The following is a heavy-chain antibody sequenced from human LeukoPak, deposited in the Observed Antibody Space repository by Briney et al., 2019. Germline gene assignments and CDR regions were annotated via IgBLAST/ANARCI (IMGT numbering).Heavy chain of an antibody. D-gene: IGHD5-12*01. J-gene: IGHJ4*02. V-gene: IGHV3-9*01. Sequence: GGSLRLSCAASGFTFDDYAMHWVRQAPGKGLEWVSGISWNSGSIGYEDSVKGRFTISRDNAKNSLYLQVNSLRAEDTALYYCAKDWDSGYSYYFHYWGQGTLVTVSS. CDR2: ISWNSGSI. CDR1: GFTFDDYA. CDR3: AKDWDSGYSYYFHY.